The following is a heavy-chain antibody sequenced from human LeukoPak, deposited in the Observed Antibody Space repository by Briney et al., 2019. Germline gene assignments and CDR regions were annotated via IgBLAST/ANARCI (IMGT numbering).Heavy chain of an antibody. CDR1: GGSISSGGFY. D-gene: IGHD5-18*01. Sequence: SQTLSLTCTVSGGSISSGGFYWSWIRQHPGKGLEWLGYIYYSGTTYYNPSLKSRVTFSVDTSKNQFSLKLNPVTAADTALYYCARGTTDGYSYGRFDYWGQGTLDTVSS. J-gene: IGHJ4*02. V-gene: IGHV4-31*03. CDR3: ARGTTDGYSYGRFDY. CDR2: IYYSGTT.